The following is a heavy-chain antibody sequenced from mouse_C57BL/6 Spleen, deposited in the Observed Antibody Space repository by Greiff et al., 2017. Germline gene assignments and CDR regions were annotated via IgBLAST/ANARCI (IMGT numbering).Heavy chain of an antibody. Sequence: QVQLQQSGPGLVQPSQSLSITCTVSGFSLTSYGVHWVRQSPGKGLEWLGVIWSGGSTDDNAAFISRLSIRKDNSKSQVFFKMNSLQADDTAIYYCARNEGPGYFDVWGTGTTVTVSS. J-gene: IGHJ1*03. CDR1: GFSLTSYG. V-gene: IGHV2-2*01. D-gene: IGHD3-3*01. CDR2: IWSGGST. CDR3: ARNEGPGYFDV.